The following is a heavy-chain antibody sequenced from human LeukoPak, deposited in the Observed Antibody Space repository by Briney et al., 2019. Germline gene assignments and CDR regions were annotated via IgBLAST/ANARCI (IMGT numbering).Heavy chain of an antibody. CDR2: INPNSGGT. Sequence: ASVKVSCKASGYTFTSYYMHWVRQAPGQGLEWMGWINPNSGGTNYAQKFQGRVTMTRDTSISTAYMELSRLRSDDTAVYYCARLEDYGDLRFDPWGQGTLVTVSS. D-gene: IGHD4-17*01. CDR3: ARLEDYGDLRFDP. V-gene: IGHV1-2*02. CDR1: GYTFTSYY. J-gene: IGHJ5*02.